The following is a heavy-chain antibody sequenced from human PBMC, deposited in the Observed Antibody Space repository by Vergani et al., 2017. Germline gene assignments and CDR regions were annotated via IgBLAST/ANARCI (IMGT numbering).Heavy chain of an antibody. CDR2: INPNSGGT. CDR1: GYTFTSYG. CDR3: GRDPQLVHAEVYYYYYGMDV. V-gene: IGHV1-2*02. Sequence: QVQLVQSGAEVKKPGASVKVSCKASGYTFTSYGISWVRQAPGQGLEWMGWINPNSGGTNYAQKFQGRGTMTRETSIGKAYIELSRLRSDDTAVYYCGRDPQLVHAEVYYYYYGMDVWGQGTTVTVSS. D-gene: IGHD6-13*01. J-gene: IGHJ6*02.